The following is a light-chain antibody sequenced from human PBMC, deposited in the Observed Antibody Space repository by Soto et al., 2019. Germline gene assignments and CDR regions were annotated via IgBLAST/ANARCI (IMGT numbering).Light chain of an antibody. CDR3: GTWDYSLSAVV. CDR1: SSNIGNNY. CDR2: DNN. Sequence: HSVLTQPPSVSAAPGQKVTISCSGSSSNIGNNYVSWYQQLPGTAPKLLIYDNNKRPSGIPDRFSGSRSDTSATLGITGLQTGDEADYYCGTWDYSLSAVVFGGGTKLTVL. V-gene: IGLV1-51*01. J-gene: IGLJ2*01.